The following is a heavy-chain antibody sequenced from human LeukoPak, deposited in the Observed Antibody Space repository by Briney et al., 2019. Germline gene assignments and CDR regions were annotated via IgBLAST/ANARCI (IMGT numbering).Heavy chain of an antibody. CDR2: VYYSGTT. V-gene: IGHV4-59*01. CDR3: ARGTTGYSYEIDY. J-gene: IGHJ4*02. CDR1: GGSISTFY. D-gene: IGHD5-18*01. Sequence: RSETLSLTCTISGGSISTFYWTWIRQPPGKGLEWIGYVYYSGTTNYNPSLKSRVTISVDTSHNQFSLKLSSVTAADTAVYFCARGTTGYSYEIDYWGQGTLVTVSS.